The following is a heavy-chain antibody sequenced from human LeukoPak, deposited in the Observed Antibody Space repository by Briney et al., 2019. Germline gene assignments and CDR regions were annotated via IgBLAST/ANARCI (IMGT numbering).Heavy chain of an antibody. Sequence: GGSLRLSCAASGFTVGTNSMTWVRQSPGKGLAWVSVIYSGGSTYYADSVNGRFTISRDNSRNTLFLQMNSLRAEDTALYYCASAREYCGSAECYEYFQYWGQGTLVTVSS. J-gene: IGHJ1*01. V-gene: IGHV3-53*01. CDR3: ASAREYCGSAECYEYFQY. CDR1: GFTVGTNS. CDR2: IYSGGST. D-gene: IGHD2-21*01.